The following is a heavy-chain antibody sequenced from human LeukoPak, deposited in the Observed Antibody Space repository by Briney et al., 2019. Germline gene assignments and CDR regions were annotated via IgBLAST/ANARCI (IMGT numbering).Heavy chain of an antibody. CDR2: IYTGGTT. CDR3: AREGTGPKRGTFDY. CDR1: GFSVGNSY. J-gene: IGHJ4*02. V-gene: IGHV3-53*01. Sequence: GGSLRLSCGASGFSVGNSYMSWVRQAPGKGLEWVSVIYTGGTTYYADSVKGRFTISRDTSKNALYLQMNSLRSEDTAVYYCAREGTGPKRGTFDYWGQGALVTVSS. D-gene: IGHD1-1*01.